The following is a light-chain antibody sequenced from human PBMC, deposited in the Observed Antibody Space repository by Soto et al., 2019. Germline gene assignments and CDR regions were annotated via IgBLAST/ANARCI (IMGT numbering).Light chain of an antibody. V-gene: IGLV2-23*01. CDR1: SSDVGGYNL. CDR2: DGS. J-gene: IGLJ2*01. CDR3: CSYAGSVV. Sequence: QSVLTQPASVSGSPGQSITISCTGTSSDVGGYNLVSWYQQHPGKAPKLMIYDGSKRPSGVSNRFSGSKSGNTASLTISGVQAADEADYYCCSYAGSVVFGGGTKLTVL.